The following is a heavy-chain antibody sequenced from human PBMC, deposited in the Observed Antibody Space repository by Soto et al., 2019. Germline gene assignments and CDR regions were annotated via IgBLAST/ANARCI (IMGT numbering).Heavy chain of an antibody. CDR1: GGSISSYY. CDR2: IYYSGST. Sequence: PSETLSLTCTVSGGSISSYYWSWIRQPPGKGLEWIGYIYYSGSTNYNPSVKGRFTISRHNSKNTLYLQMNSLRAEDTAVYYCARGGQWLFYWGQGTLVTVSS. V-gene: IGHV4-59*01. D-gene: IGHD6-19*01. CDR3: ARGGQWLFY. J-gene: IGHJ4*02.